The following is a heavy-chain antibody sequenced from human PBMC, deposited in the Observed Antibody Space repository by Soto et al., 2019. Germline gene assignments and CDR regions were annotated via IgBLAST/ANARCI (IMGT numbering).Heavy chain of an antibody. D-gene: IGHD3-22*01. Sequence: PGGSLRLSCAASGFTLSGSAMHWVRQASGKGLERVGRIRSKAFSYATAYAASVKGRFTISRDDSKNTAYLQMTSLKTEDTAVYYCTRLDISGNYYDYWGQGTLVTVSS. CDR2: IRSKAFSYAT. J-gene: IGHJ4*02. CDR3: TRLDISGNYYDY. CDR1: GFTLSGSA. V-gene: IGHV3-73*01.